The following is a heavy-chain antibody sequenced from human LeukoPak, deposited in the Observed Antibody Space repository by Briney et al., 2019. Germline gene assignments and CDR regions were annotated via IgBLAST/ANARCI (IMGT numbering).Heavy chain of an antibody. D-gene: IGHD6-25*01. CDR2: VHLDGRT. CDR1: GGSIRSTNW. CDR3: ARSSGTLNWVDY. Sequence: PSETLSLTCGVSGGSIRSTNWWTWVRQPPGKGLEWIGEVHLDGRTNYSPSLQSRLAMSVDTSKNQFSLKLSSVTAADTAVYYCARSSGTLNWVDYWGQGTLVTVSS. V-gene: IGHV4-4*02. J-gene: IGHJ4*02.